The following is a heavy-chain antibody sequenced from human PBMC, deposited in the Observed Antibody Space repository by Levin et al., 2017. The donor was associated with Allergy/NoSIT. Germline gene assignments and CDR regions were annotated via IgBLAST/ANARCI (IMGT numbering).Heavy chain of an antibody. CDR2: ISGSGGST. CDR3: AKDSLHEEVSANFWYFDL. Sequence: GGSLRLSCAASGLTFSSYAVNWVRRAPGKGLEWVSVISGSGGSTFYADSVKGRFTISRDNSKKTVFLQMHNLRVEDTAIYYCAKDSLHEEVSANFWYFDLWGRGTLVTVSS. CDR1: GLTFSSYA. J-gene: IGHJ2*01. D-gene: IGHD2-15*01. V-gene: IGHV3-23*01.